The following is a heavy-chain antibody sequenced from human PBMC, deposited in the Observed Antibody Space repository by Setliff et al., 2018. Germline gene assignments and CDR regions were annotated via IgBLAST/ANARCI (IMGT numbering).Heavy chain of an antibody. CDR1: GGSISSSSYY. J-gene: IGHJ4*02. CDR3: ARRATYYNFWSGYYDY. Sequence: SETLSLTCTVSGGSISSSSYYWGWIRQPPGKGLEWIGSIYYSGSTYYNPSLKSRVTIPVDTSKNQFSLKLSSVTAADTAVYYCARRATYYNFWSGYYDYWGQGTLVTVS. CDR2: IYYSGST. V-gene: IGHV4-39*07. D-gene: IGHD3-3*01.